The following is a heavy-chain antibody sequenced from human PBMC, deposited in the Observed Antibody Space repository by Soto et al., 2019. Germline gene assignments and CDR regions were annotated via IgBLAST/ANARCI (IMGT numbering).Heavy chain of an antibody. D-gene: IGHD5-12*01. Sequence: ASLKVSCKSSGYTFTGYYIHWVRQAPGQGLEWMGWINPNSGGTNYAQKFQGWVTMTRDTSISTAYMELSRLRSDDTAVYYCARAQGHADLVATIFAFDIWGQGTMVTVSS. V-gene: IGHV1-2*04. CDR3: ARAQGHADLVATIFAFDI. CDR2: INPNSGGT. J-gene: IGHJ3*02. CDR1: GYTFTGYY.